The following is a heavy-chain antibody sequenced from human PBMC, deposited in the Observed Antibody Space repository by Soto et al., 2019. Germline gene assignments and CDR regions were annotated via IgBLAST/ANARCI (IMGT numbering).Heavy chain of an antibody. CDR2: IRSKAYGGTT. CDR3: TSGYYYDSSGYERAGKFDY. J-gene: IGHJ4*02. V-gene: IGHV3-49*03. Sequence: GGSLRLSCTASGFTFGDYAMSWFRQAPGKGLEWVGFIRSKAYGGTTEYAASVKGRFTISRDDSKSIAYLQMNSLKTEDTAVYYCTSGYYYDSSGYERAGKFDYWGQGTLVTVSS. D-gene: IGHD3-22*01. CDR1: GFTFGDYA.